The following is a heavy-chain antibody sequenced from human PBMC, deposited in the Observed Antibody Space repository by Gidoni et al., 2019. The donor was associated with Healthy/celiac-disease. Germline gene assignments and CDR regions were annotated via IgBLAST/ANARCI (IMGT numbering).Heavy chain of an antibody. CDR1: GGSFSGYY. V-gene: IGHV4-34*01. D-gene: IGHD2-15*01. CDR3: ARGPRYCSGGSCYSYYYYYGMDV. J-gene: IGHJ6*02. Sequence: QVQLQQWGAGLLKPSETLSLTCAVYGGSFSGYYWSWIRQPPGKGLEWIGEINHSGSTNYNPSLKSRVTISVDTSKNQFSLKLSSVTAADTAVYYCARGPRYCSGGSCYSYYYYYGMDVWGQGTTVTVSS. CDR2: INHSGST.